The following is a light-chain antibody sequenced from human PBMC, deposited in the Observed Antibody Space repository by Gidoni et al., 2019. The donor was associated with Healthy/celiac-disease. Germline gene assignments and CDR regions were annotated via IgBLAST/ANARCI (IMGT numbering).Light chain of an antibody. V-gene: IGLV2-14*01. J-gene: IGLJ2*01. CDR1: SSDVGGYNY. CDR2: EVS. Sequence: TGTSSDVGGYNYVSWYQQHPGKAPKLMIYEVSNRPSGVSNRFSGSKSGNTASLTISGLQAEDEADYYCSSCTSSSTLVVFGGGTKLTVL. CDR3: SSCTSSSTLVV.